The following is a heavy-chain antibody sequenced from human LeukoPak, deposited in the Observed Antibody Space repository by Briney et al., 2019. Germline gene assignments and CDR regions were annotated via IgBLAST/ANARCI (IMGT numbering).Heavy chain of an antibody. CDR1: GFTFSNAW. D-gene: IGHD1-26*01. CDR3: TTQWELPYYYYYYMDV. CDR2: IKSKTDGGTT. J-gene: IGHJ6*03. Sequence: PGGALRLSCAASGFTFSNAWMSWVRQAPGKGLEWVGRIKSKTDGGTTDYAAPVKGRFTISRDDPKNTLYLQMNSLKTEDTAVYYCTTQWELPYYYYYYMDVWGKGTTVTVSS. V-gene: IGHV3-15*01.